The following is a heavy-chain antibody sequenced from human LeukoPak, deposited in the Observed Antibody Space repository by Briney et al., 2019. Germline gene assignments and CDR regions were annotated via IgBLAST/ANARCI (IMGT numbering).Heavy chain of an antibody. Sequence: GASLRLSCAASGFTFSSYAMSWVRQAPGKGLEWVSAISGSGGSTNYAGSVKGRFTISSDNSKNTLYLQINSLRAEDTAVYYCAKGPDITIFVVVIIPLGGMDVWGQGTTVTVPS. V-gene: IGHV3-23*01. CDR2: ISGSGGST. J-gene: IGHJ6*02. CDR3: AKGPDITIFVVVIIPLGGMDV. CDR1: GFTFSSYA. D-gene: IGHD3-3*01.